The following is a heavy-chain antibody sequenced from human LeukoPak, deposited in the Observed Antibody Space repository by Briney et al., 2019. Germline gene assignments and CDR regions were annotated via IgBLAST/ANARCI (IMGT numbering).Heavy chain of an antibody. J-gene: IGHJ1*01. Sequence: ASVKVSCKASGYTFTYNYMHWVRQAPGQGLEWMGWINPKSGGTNHAQKFQGRVTMTRDTSISTAYMEVNRLRSDDTAVYYCARDTFAIAAATYFQHWGQGTLVTVSS. CDR3: ARDTFAIAAATYFQH. CDR1: GYTFTYNY. V-gene: IGHV1-2*02. CDR2: INPKSGGT. D-gene: IGHD6-13*01.